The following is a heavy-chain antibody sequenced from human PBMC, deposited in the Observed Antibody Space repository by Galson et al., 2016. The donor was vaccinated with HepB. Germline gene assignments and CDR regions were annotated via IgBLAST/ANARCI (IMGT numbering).Heavy chain of an antibody. V-gene: IGHV3-7*02. D-gene: IGHD6-13*01. J-gene: IGHJ3*01. CDR2: INLDETEK. CDR3: ARGAAAAPIGGYYSALDV. CDR1: GFTFSNYW. Sequence: SLRLSCAVSGFTFSNYWMSWVRQAPGKGPEWVADINLDETEKYYMDSVRGRLTIFRDNAKNLLFLQMNDLRVEDTAVYYCARGAAAAPIGGYYSALDVWGQGTMVTVSS.